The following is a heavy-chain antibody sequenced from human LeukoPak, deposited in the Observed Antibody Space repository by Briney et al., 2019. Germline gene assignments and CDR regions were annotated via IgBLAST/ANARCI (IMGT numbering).Heavy chain of an antibody. J-gene: IGHJ4*02. CDR3: ARGGDYLDF. V-gene: IGHV3-7*03. CDR2: IKQDGSEK. Sequence: PAGSLRRSCAASRFTISIYSMIWVRQAPGNGLEWVANIKQDGSEKYYVDAVKGRVTISRDNANNLLYLQMNSLRAEDTAVYYCARGGDYLDFWGQGTLVTVSS. CDR1: RFTISIYS.